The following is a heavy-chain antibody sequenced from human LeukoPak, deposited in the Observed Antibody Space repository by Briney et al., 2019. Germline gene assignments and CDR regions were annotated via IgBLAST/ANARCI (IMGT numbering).Heavy chain of an antibody. CDR2: INPNSGGT. CDR1: GYTFTGYY. Sequence: GASVKVSCKASGYTFTGYYMHWVRQAPGQGLEWMGWINPNSGGTNYAQKFQGRVTMTRDTSISTAYMELSRLRSDDTAVYYCARPKRLRSGGSCPRYWGQGTLVTVSS. CDR3: ARPKRLRSGGSCPRY. D-gene: IGHD2-15*01. V-gene: IGHV1-2*02. J-gene: IGHJ4*02.